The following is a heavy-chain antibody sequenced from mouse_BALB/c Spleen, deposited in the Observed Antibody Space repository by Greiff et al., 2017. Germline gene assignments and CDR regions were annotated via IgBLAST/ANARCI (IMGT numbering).Heavy chain of an antibody. CDR2: IYPGNGDT. V-gene: IGHV1-12*01. CDR3: ARGVLFAY. Sequence: LQQPGAELVKPGASVKMSCKASGYTFTSYNMHWVKQTPGQGLEWIGAIYPGNGDTSYNQKFKGKATLTADKSSSTAYMQLSSLTSEDSAVYYCARGVLFAYWGQGTLVTVSA. J-gene: IGHJ3*01. CDR1: GYTFTSYN.